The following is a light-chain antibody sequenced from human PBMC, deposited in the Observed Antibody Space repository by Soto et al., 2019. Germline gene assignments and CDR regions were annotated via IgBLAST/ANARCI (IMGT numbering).Light chain of an antibody. Sequence: EVVLTQSPATLSLSPGQSATLSCRASEGVSVYLAWYQQKRGQAPRLLIYEASHRASDVPARFFGGGFGTDFTLSISSLEPEDFAIYYCQQRASWPLSFGGGTRVEI. CDR3: QQRASWPLS. CDR2: EAS. CDR1: EGVSVY. J-gene: IGKJ4*01. V-gene: IGKV3-11*01.